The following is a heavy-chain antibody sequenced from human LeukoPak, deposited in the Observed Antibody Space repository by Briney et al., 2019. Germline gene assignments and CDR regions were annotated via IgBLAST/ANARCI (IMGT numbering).Heavy chain of an antibody. CDR1: GYTFTSYY. Sequence: GASVKVSCKASGYTFTSYYLHWVRQAPGQGPEWMGWINPNSGGPNYAQEFQGRVTMTRDTSISTAYMELSRLRSDDTAVYYCARQPSFDSIDIGGQGKMVPVFS. CDR2: INPNSGGP. V-gene: IGHV1-2*02. D-gene: IGHD2-2*01. J-gene: IGHJ3*02. CDR3: ARQPSFDSIDI.